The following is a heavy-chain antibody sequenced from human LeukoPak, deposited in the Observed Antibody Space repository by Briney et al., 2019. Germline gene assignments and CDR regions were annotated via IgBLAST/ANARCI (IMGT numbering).Heavy chain of an antibody. D-gene: IGHD6-13*01. J-gene: IGHJ4*02. CDR1: GFNFDDYG. Sequence: GGSLRLSCAASGFNFDDYGMTWVRQIPGKGLEWVAGVNSNGRSAGYAASVRGRFTISRDNAKNSLYLEMGSLRLEDTTFYYCTRGYSTRHFPFDSWGQGTLVTVSS. CDR2: VNSNGRSA. V-gene: IGHV3-20*04. CDR3: TRGYSTRHFPFDS.